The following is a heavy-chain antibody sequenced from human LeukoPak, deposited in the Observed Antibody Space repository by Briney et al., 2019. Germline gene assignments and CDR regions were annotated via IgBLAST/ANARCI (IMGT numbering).Heavy chain of an antibody. CDR3: ARENWYYDH. J-gene: IGHJ4*02. CDR1: GSIFNVYY. D-gene: IGHD1-1*01. V-gene: IGHV1-2*02. CDR2: ISPDGGVT. Sequence: ASVKVSCTSSGSIFNVYYMHWVRQAPGQGLEWMGWISPDGGVTNYAQKFQGRVTLTRDTATTTDYMELSRLRSDDTAVYYCARENWYYDHWGQGTLVTVSS.